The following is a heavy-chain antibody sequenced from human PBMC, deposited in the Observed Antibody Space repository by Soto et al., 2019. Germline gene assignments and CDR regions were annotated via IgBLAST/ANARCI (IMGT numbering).Heavy chain of an antibody. CDR2: TSGSGGGT. D-gene: IGHD4-17*01. J-gene: IGHJ4*02. Sequence: GGSLRLSCAASGFTFSNFAMSWVRQAPGKGLEWVAGTSGSGGGTYYADSVKGRFTISRDNSKNTLYLQMNSLRAEDTAVYYCAKTPYFGDYAYFDYWGQGTLVTVSS. CDR3: AKTPYFGDYAYFDY. CDR1: GFTFSNFA. V-gene: IGHV3-23*01.